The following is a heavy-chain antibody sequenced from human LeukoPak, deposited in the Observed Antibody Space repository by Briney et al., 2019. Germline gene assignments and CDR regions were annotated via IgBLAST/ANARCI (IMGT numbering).Heavy chain of an antibody. CDR1: GFTFEDYA. V-gene: IGHV3-9*01. D-gene: IGHD1-26*01. CDR2: ISWNSGSI. J-gene: IGHJ4*02. CDR3: AKGSGRYWTFFDF. Sequence: GGSLRLSCSVPGFTFEDYAMHWVRKAPGKGLDWVSGISWNSGSIDYVESVKGRFTISRDNAENSLYLQMNSLRPEDTALYYCAKGSGRYWTFFDFWGQGTLVAVSS.